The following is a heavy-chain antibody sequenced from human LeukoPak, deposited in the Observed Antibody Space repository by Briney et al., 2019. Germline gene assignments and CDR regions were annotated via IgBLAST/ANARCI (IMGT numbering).Heavy chain of an antibody. CDR2: IYYSGST. Sequence: SETLSLTCTVSGASVSSRYHYWSWVRQPPGKGLEWIGYIYYSGSTNYNPSLKSRVTILIDTSKNQFSLNLRSVTAADTAMYYCARSRYSSGWYYFDYWGQGTLVTVSS. CDR1: GASVSSRYHY. D-gene: IGHD6-19*01. J-gene: IGHJ4*02. V-gene: IGHV4-61*01. CDR3: ARSRYSSGWYYFDY.